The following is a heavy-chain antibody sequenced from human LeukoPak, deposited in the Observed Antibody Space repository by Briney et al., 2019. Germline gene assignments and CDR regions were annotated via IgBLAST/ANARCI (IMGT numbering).Heavy chain of an antibody. CDR1: GGSISSSSYY. J-gene: IGHJ4*02. D-gene: IGHD6-19*01. CDR2: IYYSGST. Sequence: ETLSLTCTVSGGSISSSSYYWGWIRQPPGKGLEWIGSIYYSGSTYYNPSLKSRVTISVDTSKNQFSLKLSSVTAADTAVYYCARHERFSGYSSGGDYWGQGTLVTVSS. CDR3: ARHERFSGYSSGGDY. V-gene: IGHV4-39*01.